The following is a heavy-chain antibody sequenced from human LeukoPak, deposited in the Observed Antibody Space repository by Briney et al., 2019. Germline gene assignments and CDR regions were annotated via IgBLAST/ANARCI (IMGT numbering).Heavy chain of an antibody. V-gene: IGHV1-24*01. CDR2: FDPEDGET. J-gene: IGHJ4*02. CDR1: GYTLTELS. Sequence: ASVKVSCKVSGYTLTELSMHWVLQAPGKGLEWMGGFDPEDGETIYAQKFQGRVTMTEDTSTDTAYMELSSLRSEDTAVYYCATDPPSSGYYTGFDYWGQGTLVTVSS. CDR3: ATDPPSSGYYTGFDY. D-gene: IGHD3-22*01.